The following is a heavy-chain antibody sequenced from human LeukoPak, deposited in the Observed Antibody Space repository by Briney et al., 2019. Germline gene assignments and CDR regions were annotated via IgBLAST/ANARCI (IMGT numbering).Heavy chain of an antibody. CDR1: GYTFIKYN. D-gene: IGHD2-2*03. J-gene: IGHJ3*02. CDR2: ISAYDGNT. Sequence: GASVKVSCKASGYTFIKYNIGWVRQAPGHGLEWMGWISAYDGNTNYDQKLQGRVTMTTDTSTSTAYMELRSLRSDDTAVYYCARAGYCSSTSCSDDAFDIWGQGTKVTVS. CDR3: ARAGYCSSTSCSDDAFDI. V-gene: IGHV1-18*01.